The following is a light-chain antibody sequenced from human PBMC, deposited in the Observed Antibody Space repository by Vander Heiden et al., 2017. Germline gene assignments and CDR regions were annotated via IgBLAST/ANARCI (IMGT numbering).Light chain of an antibody. CDR1: QDVSSR. CDR2: AAS. CDR3: QQTYTFPLA. V-gene: IGKV1-12*01. Sequence: DIQLTHSPSSVSASIGDRVTITCRASQDVSSRLAWYQQKPGKAPNLLIYAASSLQSGVPSRFSGSVSGADFTLTISNLQPEDSAIYYCQQTYTFPLAFGGGTKVEIK. J-gene: IGKJ4*01.